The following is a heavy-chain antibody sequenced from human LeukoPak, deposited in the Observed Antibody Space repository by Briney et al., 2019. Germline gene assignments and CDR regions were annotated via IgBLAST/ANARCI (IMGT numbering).Heavy chain of an antibody. CDR3: SRESGPYSPFGH. Sequence: PSETLSLTCAVYGGSFSGYHWNWIRQPPGKGLEWIGYISYSGSTNSNPSLKSRVTISIHTSTIQFPLKLTSVTAADTAVYYCSRESGPYSPFGHWGQGILVTVTT. CDR2: ISYSGST. J-gene: IGHJ4*02. CDR1: GGSFSGYH. D-gene: IGHD1-26*01. V-gene: IGHV4-34*11.